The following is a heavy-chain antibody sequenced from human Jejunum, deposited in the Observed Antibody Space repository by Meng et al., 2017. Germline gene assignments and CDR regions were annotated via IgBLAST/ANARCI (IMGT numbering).Heavy chain of an antibody. V-gene: IGHV3-30*04. CDR3: ARDEFSGSSHFEF. D-gene: IGHD1-26*01. CDR2: SSFDGRIE. CDR1: GFSLRTFA. J-gene: IGHJ4*02. Sequence: GGSLRLSCAVSGFSLRTFAIHWVRQAPGKGLEWVAVSSFDGRIEYFADSAKGRFTMSRDNSKNTLYLQMNSLRPEDTAVYFCARDEFSGSSHFEFWGQGTLVTVSS.